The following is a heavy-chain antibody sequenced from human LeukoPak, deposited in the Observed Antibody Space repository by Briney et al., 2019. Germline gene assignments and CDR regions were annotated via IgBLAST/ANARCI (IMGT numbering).Heavy chain of an antibody. CDR1: GFTFSSYW. D-gene: IGHD2-2*01. CDR2: INSDGSST. V-gene: IGHV3-74*01. CDR3: ARPFTSCYTDYSCGMDV. Sequence: GGSLRLSCAASGFTFSSYWMHWVRQAPGKGLVWVPRINSDGSSTSYADSVKGRFTISRDNAKNTLYLQMNSLRAEDTAVYYCARPFTSCYTDYSCGMDVWGQGTTVTVSS. J-gene: IGHJ6*02.